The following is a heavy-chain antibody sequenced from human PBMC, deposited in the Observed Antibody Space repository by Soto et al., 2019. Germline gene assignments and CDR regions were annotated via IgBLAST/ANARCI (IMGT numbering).Heavy chain of an antibody. CDR2: IYYSGST. V-gene: IGHV4-39*01. CDR3: AIFRGMTTATTERYFDY. D-gene: IGHD4-17*01. J-gene: IGHJ4*02. CDR1: GGSISSSSYY. Sequence: SETLSLTSTVSGGSISSSSYYWGWIRQPPGKGLEWTGTIYYSGSTYYNPSLKSRVIISVDTSKNQFSLKLSSVTAADAAVYYCAIFRGMTTATTERYFDYWGQGTLVTVSS.